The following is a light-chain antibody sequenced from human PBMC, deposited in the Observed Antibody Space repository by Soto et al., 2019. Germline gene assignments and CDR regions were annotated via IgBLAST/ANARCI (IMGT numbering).Light chain of an antibody. CDR1: SSNIGAGYD. J-gene: IGLJ3*02. CDR2: GNS. V-gene: IGLV1-40*01. CDR3: QSYDSSLSGWV. Sequence: QSVLTQPPSVSGAPGQRVTISCTGSSSNIGAGYDVHWYHQLPGTAPKLLIQGNSNRHSGVPDRFSGSNTGTSASLAITGLQAEDAADYFCQSYDSSLSGWVFGGGTKLTVL.